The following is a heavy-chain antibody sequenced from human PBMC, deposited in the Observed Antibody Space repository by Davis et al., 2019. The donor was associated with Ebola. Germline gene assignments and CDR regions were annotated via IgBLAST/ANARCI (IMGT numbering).Heavy chain of an antibody. Sequence: MPSETLSLTCAVSGGSISSGGYSWSWIRQPPGKGLEWIGYIYHSGSTYYNPSLKSRVTISVDRSKNQFSLKLSSVTAADTAVYYCARQSRNYYDSSGYYYGGGAFEIWGQGTMVTVSS. CDR2: IYHSGST. D-gene: IGHD3-22*01. V-gene: IGHV4-30-2*01. CDR1: GGSISSGGYS. J-gene: IGHJ3*02. CDR3: ARQSRNYYDSSGYYYGGGAFEI.